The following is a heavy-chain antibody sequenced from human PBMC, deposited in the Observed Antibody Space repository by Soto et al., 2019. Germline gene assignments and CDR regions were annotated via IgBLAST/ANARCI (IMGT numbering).Heavy chain of an antibody. J-gene: IGHJ6*02. CDR1: GFTFDIHV. CDR3: AKGSPATHYFYYAMDV. CDR2: ISGSGGST. V-gene: IGHV3-23*01. Sequence: PGGSLRLSCAASGFTFDIHVMSWVRQAPGKGLQWVSVISGSGGSTYYADSVKGRFTISRDNSKNTLYLQMNSLRADDTAVYYCAKGSPATHYFYYAMDVWGQRTTVTVSS.